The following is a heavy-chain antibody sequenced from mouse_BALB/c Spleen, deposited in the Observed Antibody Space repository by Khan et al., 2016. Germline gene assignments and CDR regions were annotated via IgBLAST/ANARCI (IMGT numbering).Heavy chain of an antibody. CDR1: GYSITSGYY. CDR3: ARWDFGSRRYYFDY. CDR2: ISYAGSN. Sequence: EVQLQESGPGLVKPSQSLSLTCSVTGYSITSGYYWNWIRQFPGNKLEWMGYISYAGSNNYNPYLKNRFSITRDTSRNQVFLKLNPVTTEDTATYDGARWDFGSRRYYFDYWGQGTTLTVSS. J-gene: IGHJ2*01. V-gene: IGHV3-6*02. D-gene: IGHD1-1*01.